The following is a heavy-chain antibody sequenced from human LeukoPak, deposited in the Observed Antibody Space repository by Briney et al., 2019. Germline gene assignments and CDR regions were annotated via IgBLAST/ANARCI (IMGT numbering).Heavy chain of an antibody. CDR3: ARGRVSSSTWYSTYYYCFYMDV. CDR1: GGSISSYY. V-gene: IGHV4-59*01. J-gene: IGHJ6*03. CDR2: ADHTGST. Sequence: SETLSLTCTVSGGSISSYYWSWIRQPAGKGLEWIGYADHTGSTNFNPPLNGRVSISRDTTKNLFSLRLRSVTAADTAVYFCARGRVSSSTWYSTYYYCFYMDVWGKGTTVTVSS. D-gene: IGHD1-1*01.